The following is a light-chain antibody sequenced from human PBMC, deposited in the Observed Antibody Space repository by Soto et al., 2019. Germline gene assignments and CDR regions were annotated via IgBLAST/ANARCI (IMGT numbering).Light chain of an antibody. V-gene: IGKV3-11*01. J-gene: IGKJ5*01. CDR2: DAS. CDR1: QSVTTN. CDR3: QQRSNWPPIT. Sequence: EILMTQSPATLSVSPGERATLSCRASQSVTTNLAWFQQKPGQAPRLLIYDASNRATGIPARFSGSGSGTDFTLTISSLEPEDFAVYYCQQRSNWPPITFGQGTRLEN.